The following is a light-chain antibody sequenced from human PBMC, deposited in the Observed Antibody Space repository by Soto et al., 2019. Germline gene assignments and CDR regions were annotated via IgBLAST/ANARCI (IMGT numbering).Light chain of an antibody. V-gene: IGLV2-14*01. J-gene: IGLJ1*01. Sequence: QSVLTQPASVSGSPGQSITISCTGTSSDVGGYNYVSWYQQHPAKAPKLMIYDVNNRPSGVSSRFSGSKSGNTASLTISGLPAEDEADYYCTSYTSSSTYVFGTGTKVTVL. CDR2: DVN. CDR3: TSYTSSSTYV. CDR1: SSDVGGYNY.